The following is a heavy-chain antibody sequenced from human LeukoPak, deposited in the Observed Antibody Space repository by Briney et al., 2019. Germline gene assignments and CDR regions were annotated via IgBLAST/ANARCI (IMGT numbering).Heavy chain of an antibody. CDR1: GFTFSSYW. D-gene: IGHD3-9*01. V-gene: IGHV3-7*01. J-gene: IGHJ6*02. Sequence: GGSLRLSCAASGFTFSSYWMSWVGQAPGKGLEWVANIKQDGSEKYYVDSVKGRFTISRDNAKNSLYLQMNSLRAEDTAVYYCARLGIYDILTGYPYYYYGMDVWGQGTTVTVSS. CDR3: ARLGIYDILTGYPYYYYGMDV. CDR2: IKQDGSEK.